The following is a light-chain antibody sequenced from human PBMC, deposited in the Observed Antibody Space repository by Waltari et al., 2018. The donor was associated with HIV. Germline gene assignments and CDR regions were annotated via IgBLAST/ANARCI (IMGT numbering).Light chain of an antibody. J-gene: IGLJ2*01. V-gene: IGLV1-47*01. CDR2: RNN. CDR1: SSNLGSTY. Sequence: QSVLTQPPSASGTPGQRVTISCSGRSSNLGSTYVHWYQQLPGTTPKRLIYRNNQRPSGVPDRFSGSKSGTSASLAISGLRSEHEADYYCAAWDDSLRGVVFGGGTKLTVL. CDR3: AAWDDSLRGVV.